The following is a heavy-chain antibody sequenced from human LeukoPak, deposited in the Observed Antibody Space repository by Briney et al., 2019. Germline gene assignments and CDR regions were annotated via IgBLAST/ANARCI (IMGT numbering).Heavy chain of an antibody. D-gene: IGHD6-13*01. CDR1: GFTFSSYG. V-gene: IGHV3-30*18. CDR3: AKDLEQQLVFSSLGAFDY. J-gene: IGHJ4*02. Sequence: GGSLRLSCAASGFTFSSYGMHWVRQAPGKGLEWVAVISYDGSNKYYADSVKGRFTISRDNSKNTLYLQMNSLRAEDTAVYYCAKDLEQQLVFSSLGAFDYWGQGTLVTVSS. CDR2: ISYDGSNK.